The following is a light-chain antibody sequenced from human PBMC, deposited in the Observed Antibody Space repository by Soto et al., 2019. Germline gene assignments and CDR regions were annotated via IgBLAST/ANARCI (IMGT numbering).Light chain of an antibody. Sequence: SLLTQPASVAGPPGQSITISCTGTSSDGGGYNYGSCYQQHTGKAPRLMIYEVTRRPSGVSNRFSGSKSDNTASLTISGLQAEDEAEYYCCSFAGSSYVFGTGTKVTVL. J-gene: IGLJ1*01. V-gene: IGLV2-23*02. CDR1: SSDGGGYNY. CDR3: CSFAGSSYV. CDR2: EVT.